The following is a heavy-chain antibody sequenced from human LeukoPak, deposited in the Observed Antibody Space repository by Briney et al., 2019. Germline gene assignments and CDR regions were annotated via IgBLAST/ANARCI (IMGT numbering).Heavy chain of an antibody. J-gene: IGHJ5*02. D-gene: IGHD2-2*01. CDR1: GGTFSSYG. Sequence: SVKVSCKASGGTFSSYGISWVRQAPGQGLEWMGGIIPIFGTANYAQKFQGRVTITADESTSTAYMELSSLRSEDTAVYYCARAPIVVVAAAKSHWFDPWGQGTLVTVSS. CDR3: ARAPIVVVAAAKSHWFDP. CDR2: IIPIFGTA. V-gene: IGHV1-69*13.